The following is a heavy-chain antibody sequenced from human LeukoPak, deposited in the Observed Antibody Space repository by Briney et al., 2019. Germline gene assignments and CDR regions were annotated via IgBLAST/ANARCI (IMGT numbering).Heavy chain of an antibody. CDR2: IFTSGNT. J-gene: IGHJ5*02. V-gene: IGHV4-31*03. CDR3: AALNTAAADP. D-gene: IGHD6-13*01. Sequence: SQTLSLTCTVSGDSLNSGNYYWTWIRQHPGKGLEWIAYIFTSGNTYYNPSLKGRLLTSVDTSKSQFSLRLTSVTAADTAVYYCAALNTAAADPWGQGTLVTVSS. CDR1: GDSLNSGNYY.